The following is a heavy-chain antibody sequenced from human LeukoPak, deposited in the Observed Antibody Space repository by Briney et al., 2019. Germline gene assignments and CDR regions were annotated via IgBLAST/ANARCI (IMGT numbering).Heavy chain of an antibody. V-gene: IGHV4-34*01. Sequence: PSGTLSLTCAVYGGSFSGYYWSWIRQPPGKGLEWIGEINHSGSTNYNPSLKSRVTISVDTSKNQFSLKLSSVTAADTAVYYCARKRYSYARGCFDYWGQGTLVTVSS. D-gene: IGHD3-10*02. J-gene: IGHJ4*02. CDR1: GGSFSGYY. CDR2: INHSGST. CDR3: ARKRYSYARGCFDY.